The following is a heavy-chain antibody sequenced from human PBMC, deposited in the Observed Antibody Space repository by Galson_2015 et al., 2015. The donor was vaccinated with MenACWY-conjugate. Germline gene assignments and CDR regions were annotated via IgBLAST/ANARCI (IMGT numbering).Heavy chain of an antibody. V-gene: IGHV4-34*01. CDR2: VNHSGNT. CDR1: GGSFSGFY. D-gene: IGHD3-22*01. Sequence: ETLSLTCNVYGGSFSGFYWSWIRQPPEKGLEWIGEVNHSGNTNYNPSLKSRVTISVDMSKNQFSLKLNSVTAADTAVYYCARGPPYTYDSSGYYRFDYWGQGTLVTVSS. J-gene: IGHJ4*02. CDR3: ARGPPYTYDSSGYYRFDY.